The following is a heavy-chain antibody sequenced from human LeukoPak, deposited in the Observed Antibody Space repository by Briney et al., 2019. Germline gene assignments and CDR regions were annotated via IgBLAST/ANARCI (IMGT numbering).Heavy chain of an antibody. CDR2: IGWNSART. J-gene: IGHJ6*02. CDR1: ESTFAHA. CDR3: GKDISAGGMDV. Sequence: PGGSLRLSCTASESTFAHAMHWVRQTPGKGLEWVSGIGWNSARTGFADSVRGRFTISRDNAKNSLYLQMNSLRAEDTALYYCGKDISAGGMDVWGQGTTVTVSS. D-gene: IGHD3-10*01. V-gene: IGHV3-9*01.